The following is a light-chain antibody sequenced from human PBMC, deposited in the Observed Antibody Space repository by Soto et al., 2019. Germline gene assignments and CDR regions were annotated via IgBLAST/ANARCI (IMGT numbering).Light chain of an antibody. V-gene: IGKV1-5*03. CDR2: KAS. CDR3: QKLESYPST. CDR1: QTISSW. J-gene: IGKJ4*01. Sequence: DIQMTQSPSTLSGSVGDRVTITCRASQTISSWLAWYQQKPGKAPKLLIYKASTLKSGVPSRFSDSGSGTDFTLTISSLQPEDFATYYCQKLESYPSTVGGGTKVDIK.